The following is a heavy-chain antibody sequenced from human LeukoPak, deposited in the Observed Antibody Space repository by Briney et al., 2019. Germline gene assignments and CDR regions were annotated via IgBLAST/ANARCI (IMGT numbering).Heavy chain of an antibody. Sequence: SETLSLTCTVSGGSISSYYRSWIRQPPGKGLEWIGYIYYSGSTDYNPSLKSRVTISVDTPKNRFSLNLTSVTAADTAVYYCARADAYYYGMDVWGQGTTVTVSS. CDR3: ARADAYYYGMDV. J-gene: IGHJ6*02. V-gene: IGHV4-59*01. CDR1: GGSISSYY. CDR2: IYYSGST.